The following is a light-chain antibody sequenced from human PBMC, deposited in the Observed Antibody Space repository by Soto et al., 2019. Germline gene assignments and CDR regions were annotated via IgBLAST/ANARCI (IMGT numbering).Light chain of an antibody. V-gene: IGKV1-39*01. CDR1: QSISIS. J-gene: IGKJ5*01. Sequence: DIQMTHSPSSLSAYVGDRVTITCIVSQSISISLNWYQLKPGKAPNLLMYGASYLKSGVPTRFSGSGSGTDFTLTISSLQPEDFATYYCQQTYTTPEITFGQGTRLEV. CDR3: QQTYTTPEIT. CDR2: GAS.